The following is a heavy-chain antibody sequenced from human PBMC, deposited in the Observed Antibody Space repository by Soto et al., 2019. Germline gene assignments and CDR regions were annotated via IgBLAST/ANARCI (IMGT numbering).Heavy chain of an antibody. D-gene: IGHD4-17*01. J-gene: IGHJ4*02. Sequence: SETLSLTCTVSGGSISSYYWSWIRQPPGKGLEWIGNIYYSGTTNYNPSLKSRVTISVDTSMTQFFLKLRSVTAADTAVYYCSRVGGYYGDYPNFDYWGQGTRVTVSS. CDR1: GGSISSYY. V-gene: IGHV4-59*01. CDR3: SRVGGYYGDYPNFDY. CDR2: IYYSGTT.